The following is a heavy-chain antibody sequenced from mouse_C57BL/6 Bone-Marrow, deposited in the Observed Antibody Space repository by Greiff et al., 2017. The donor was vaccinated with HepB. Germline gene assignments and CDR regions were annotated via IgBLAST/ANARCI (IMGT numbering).Heavy chain of an antibody. CDR2: INPSSGYT. CDR1: GYTFTSYT. Sequence: QVQLQQSGAELARPGASVKMSCKASGYTFTSYTMHWVNQRPGQGLEWIGYINPSSGYTKYNQKFKDKATLTADKSSSTAYMQLSSLTSEDSAVYYCARHPFYAMDYWGQGTSVTVSS. CDR3: ARHPFYAMDY. V-gene: IGHV1-4*01. J-gene: IGHJ4*01.